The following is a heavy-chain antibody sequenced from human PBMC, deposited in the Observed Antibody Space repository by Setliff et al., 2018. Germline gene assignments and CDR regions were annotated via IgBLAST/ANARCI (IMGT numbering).Heavy chain of an antibody. CDR2: VSSSGDIN. Sequence: GSLRLSCKVSGFTFNSYEMNWVRQAPGRGLEWVSYVSSSGDINYNADSVRGRFTISRDNAKNLLFLQMNSLRAEDTAVYYCARGEYSRGFIFDSWGQGTLVTVSS. V-gene: IGHV3-48*03. CDR1: GFTFNSYE. J-gene: IGHJ5*01. D-gene: IGHD2-21*01. CDR3: ARGEYSRGFIFDS.